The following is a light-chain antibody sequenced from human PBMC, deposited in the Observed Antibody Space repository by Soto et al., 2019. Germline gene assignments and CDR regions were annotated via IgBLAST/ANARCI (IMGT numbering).Light chain of an antibody. CDR1: SSDVGGYNY. CDR3: SSYTSRSTLSV. J-gene: IGLJ1*01. Sequence: QSVLTQPASVSGSPGQSITISCTGTSSDVGGYNYVSWYQQHPGKAPKLMIYEVSNRPSGVSNRFSGSKSGNTASLTISGLQAEDEADYYCSSYTSRSTLSVFGTGTNFTVL. V-gene: IGLV2-14*01. CDR2: EVS.